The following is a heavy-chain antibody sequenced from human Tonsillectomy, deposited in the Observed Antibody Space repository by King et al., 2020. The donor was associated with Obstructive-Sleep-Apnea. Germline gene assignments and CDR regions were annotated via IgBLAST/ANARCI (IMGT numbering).Heavy chain of an antibody. D-gene: IGHD3-3*01. Sequence: QLQESGPGLVKPSETLSLICTVSGGSIRRTGDSWGWIRQPPGKGLEWIGSVSLDGSTYYTPSLKSRVTISVDTSKNQFSLKVTSVTAADTAVYYCARDPRLGLVSDYGVDVWGQGTTVTVSS. J-gene: IGHJ6*02. V-gene: IGHV4-39*07. CDR1: GGSIRRTGDS. CDR2: VSLDGST. CDR3: ARDPRLGLVSDYGVDV.